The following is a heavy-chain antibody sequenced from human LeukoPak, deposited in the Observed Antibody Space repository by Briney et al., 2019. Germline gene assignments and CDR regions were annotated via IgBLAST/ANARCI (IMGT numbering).Heavy chain of an antibody. CDR2: VSYDGSNK. CDR1: GFTFSNYA. CDR3: ATIGDRRSGELYRIDY. D-gene: IGHD1-26*01. J-gene: IGHJ4*02. V-gene: IGHV3-30-3*01. Sequence: QPGRSLRLSCAASGFTFSNYAMHWVRQAPGKGLEWVAVVSYDGSNKYYADSVKSRFTISRDNSKNTLYLQMNSLRAEDAAVYYCATIGDRRSGELYRIDYWGQGTLVTVSS.